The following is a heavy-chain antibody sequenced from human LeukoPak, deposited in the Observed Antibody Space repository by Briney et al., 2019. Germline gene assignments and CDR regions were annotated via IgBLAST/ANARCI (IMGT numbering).Heavy chain of an antibody. CDR2: IIPIFGTA. CDR1: GGTFSSYA. D-gene: IGHD2-2*01. Sequence: SVKVSCKASGGTFSSYAISWVRQAPGQGLEWMGGIIPIFGTANYAQKFQGRVTITADEPTSTAYMELSSLRSEDTALYYCAREAYCSSTSCYFQYWGQGTLVTVSS. V-gene: IGHV1-69*01. J-gene: IGHJ1*01. CDR3: AREAYCSSTSCYFQY.